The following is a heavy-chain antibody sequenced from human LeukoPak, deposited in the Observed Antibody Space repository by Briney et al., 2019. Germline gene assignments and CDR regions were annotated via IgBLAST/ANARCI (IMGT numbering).Heavy chain of an antibody. Sequence: SETLSLTCTVSGYSISSGYYWGWIRQPPGKGLEWIGSIYHSGSTYYNPSLKSRVTISVDTSKNQFSLKLSSVTAADTAVYYCASYNYDWVIGAFDIWGQGTMVTVSS. V-gene: IGHV4-38-2*02. J-gene: IGHJ3*02. CDR3: ASYNYDWVIGAFDI. D-gene: IGHD3-16*01. CDR1: GYSISSGYY. CDR2: IYHSGST.